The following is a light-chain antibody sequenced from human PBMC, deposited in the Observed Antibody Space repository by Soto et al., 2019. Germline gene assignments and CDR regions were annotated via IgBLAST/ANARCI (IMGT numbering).Light chain of an antibody. V-gene: IGKV3-20*01. CDR2: GAS. J-gene: IGKJ1*01. Sequence: EIVLTQSPGTLSLSPGERATLSCRASQSVSSSYLAWYQQNPGQAPRLLIYGASSRATGIPDRFSGSGSGTDFTLTISRLEPEDGAVSYCQQDCCSPRTSAQSTKVEIK. CDR3: QQDCCSPRT. CDR1: QSVSSSY.